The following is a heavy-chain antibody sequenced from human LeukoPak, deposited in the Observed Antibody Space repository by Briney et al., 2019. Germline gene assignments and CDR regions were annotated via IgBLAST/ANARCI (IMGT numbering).Heavy chain of an antibody. CDR2: ISACNGNT. V-gene: IGHV1-18*01. D-gene: IGHD6-6*01. Sequence: ASVKVSCKASGYTFTSYGISWVRQAPGQGLEWVGWISACNGNTNYAQKLQGRDTMTTDTSTSTAYMQLRRLRSDDTAVQYPARATIAARRAFAYSRQGTLVTASS. J-gene: IGHJ4*02. CDR3: ARATIAARRAFAY. CDR1: GYTFTSYG.